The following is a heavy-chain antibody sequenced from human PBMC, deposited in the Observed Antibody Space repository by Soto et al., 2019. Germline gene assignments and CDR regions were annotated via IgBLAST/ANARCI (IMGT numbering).Heavy chain of an antibody. J-gene: IGHJ4*02. CDR1: GYTFTNYG. CDR3: ARGLAATHDY. Sequence: ASVKVSCKASGYTFTNYGITWVRQAPGQGLEWVGWINAYRGNTNYAQKLQGRVTMTTDTSTSTAYMDLTSLRSDDTAVYFCARGLAATHDYWGQGTLVTVSS. D-gene: IGHD2-15*01. V-gene: IGHV1-18*01. CDR2: INAYRGNT.